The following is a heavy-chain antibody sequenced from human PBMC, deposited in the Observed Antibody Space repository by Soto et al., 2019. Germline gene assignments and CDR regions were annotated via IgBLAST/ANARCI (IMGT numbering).Heavy chain of an antibody. CDR1: GGSISSGDYY. J-gene: IGHJ5*02. CDR3: ARWWSGSRQGFDP. Sequence: QVKLQESGPGLVNPSPTLSLTCTVSGGSISSGDYYWSWIRQHPGKGLEWIGYIYYSGSNYYNPSLKSRVTISVDTSKNQFSLKLSSVTAADTAVYYCARWWSGSRQGFDPWGQGTLVTVSS. V-gene: IGHV4-31*03. CDR2: IYYSGSN. D-gene: IGHD3-3*01.